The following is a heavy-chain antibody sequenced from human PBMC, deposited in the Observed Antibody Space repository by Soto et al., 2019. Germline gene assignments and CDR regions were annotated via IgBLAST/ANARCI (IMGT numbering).Heavy chain of an antibody. CDR3: AKSIKYYYDSSGYYSRIFDY. Sequence: GGSLRLSCAASGFTFSSYAMSWVRQAPGKGLEWVSAISGGGGSTYYADSVKGRFTISRDNSKNTLYLQMNSLRAEDTAVYYCAKSIKYYYDSSGYYSRIFDYWGQGTLVTSPQ. CDR2: ISGGGGST. D-gene: IGHD3-22*01. V-gene: IGHV3-23*01. CDR1: GFTFSSYA. J-gene: IGHJ4*02.